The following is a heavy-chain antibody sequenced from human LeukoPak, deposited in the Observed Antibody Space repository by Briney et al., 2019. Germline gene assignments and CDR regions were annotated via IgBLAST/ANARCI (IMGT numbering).Heavy chain of an antibody. J-gene: IGHJ4*02. V-gene: IGHV4-38-2*01. CDR1: GYSISSGYY. CDR3: ARQPALVVVAAPFDY. D-gene: IGHD2-15*01. CDR2: IYHSGST. Sequence: SVTLSLTCAVSGYSISSGYYWGWIRQPPGKGLEWIGSIYHSGSTYYNPSLKSRVTLSVDTSKNQFSLKLSSVTAADTAVYYCARQPALVVVAAPFDYWGQGTLVTVSS.